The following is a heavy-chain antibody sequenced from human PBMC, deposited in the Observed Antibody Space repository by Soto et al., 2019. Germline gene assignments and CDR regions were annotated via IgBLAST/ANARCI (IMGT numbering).Heavy chain of an antibody. CDR3: ARLRIRGVMYYFDY. J-gene: IGHJ4*02. Sequence: EVQLVESGGGLVQPGGSLRLSCAVSGFTFNNYWMSWVRQAPGRGLEWVANIKQDGSEKYYVDSVKGRFTISRENTKNSLYLQMNSLRVEDTAVYYCARLRIRGVMYYFDYWGQGTLVTVSS. CDR1: GFTFNNYW. CDR2: IKQDGSEK. V-gene: IGHV3-7*04. D-gene: IGHD3-10*01.